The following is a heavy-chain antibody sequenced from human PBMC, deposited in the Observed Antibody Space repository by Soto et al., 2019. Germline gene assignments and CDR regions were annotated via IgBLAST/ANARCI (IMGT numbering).Heavy chain of an antibody. J-gene: IGHJ4*02. CDR3: AAIDWLLSGGSDFDY. CDR2: ISWNSGSI. Sequence: GGSLRLSCAASGFTFDDYAMHWVRQAPGKGLEWVSGISWNSGSIGYADSVKGRFTISRDNAKNSLYLQMNSLRAEDTALYYCAAIDWLLSGGSDFDYWGQGTLVTVSS. D-gene: IGHD3-9*01. CDR1: GFTFDDYA. V-gene: IGHV3-9*01.